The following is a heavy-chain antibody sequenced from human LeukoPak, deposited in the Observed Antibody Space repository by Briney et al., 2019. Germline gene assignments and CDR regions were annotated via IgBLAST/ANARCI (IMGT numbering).Heavy chain of an antibody. Sequence: SETLSLTCTVSGDSISNGGYYWSWIRLHPGKGLEWVGYIYDSSTTYYSPALQSRVSISVDTSDNKFYLKLKSLTAADTAVYYCARGGDRRGFDYWGQGTLVTVSS. V-gene: IGHV4-31*03. CDR2: IYDSSTT. D-gene: IGHD1-14*01. CDR1: GDSISNGGYY. J-gene: IGHJ4*02. CDR3: ARGGDRRGFDY.